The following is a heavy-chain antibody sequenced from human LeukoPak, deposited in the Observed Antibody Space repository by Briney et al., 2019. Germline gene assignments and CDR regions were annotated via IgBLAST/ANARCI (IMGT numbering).Heavy chain of an antibody. CDR3: ARHMERWRQFTHSLDY. CDR2: ISSSSSTI. Sequence: GGSLRLSCAASGFTFSSYGMTWVRQAPGKGLEWVSYISSSSSTIYYADSVKGRFTISRDNTRNSLYLQMNSLRAEDTAVYYCARHMERWRQFTHSLDYWGQGTLVTVSS. CDR1: GFTFSSYG. V-gene: IGHV3-48*04. J-gene: IGHJ4*02. D-gene: IGHD5-24*01.